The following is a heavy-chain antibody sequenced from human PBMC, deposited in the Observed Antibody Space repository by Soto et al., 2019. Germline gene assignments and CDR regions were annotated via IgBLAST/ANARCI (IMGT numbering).Heavy chain of an antibody. CDR2: INRDGSTK. CDR1: GLTLRGNW. V-gene: IGHV3-74*03. CDR3: ARVRTGNWYFDL. D-gene: IGHD1-1*01. J-gene: IGHJ2*01. Sequence: EVQLVESGGGLVQPGGSLRLSWAAPGLTLRGNWRNWVRKVQGKGLGWVSRINRDGSTKASADSVRGRFTISRDKAKNTLYLQMNSRRAEDTAVYYCARVRTGNWYFDLWGRGALVTVSS.